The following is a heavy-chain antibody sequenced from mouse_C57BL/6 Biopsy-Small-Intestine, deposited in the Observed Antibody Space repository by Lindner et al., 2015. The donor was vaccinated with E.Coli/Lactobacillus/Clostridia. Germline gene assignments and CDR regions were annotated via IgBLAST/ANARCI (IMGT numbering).Heavy chain of an antibody. CDR2: ISGGTGTT. D-gene: IGHD4-1*01. V-gene: IGHV1-84*02. J-gene: IGHJ2*01. CDR3: ARGKPNNWNYAAYFDH. Sequence: SVKVSCKASGYTFTDHAIHWIRLAPGQRLEWMGWISGGTGTTKSSQKFQGRVTFTRDTSASIAYMEMSDLRSDDTAVYYCARGKPNNWNYAAYFDHWGQGT. CDR1: GYTFTDHA.